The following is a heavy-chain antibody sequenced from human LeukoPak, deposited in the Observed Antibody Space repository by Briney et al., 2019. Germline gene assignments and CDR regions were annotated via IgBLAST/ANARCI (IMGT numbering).Heavy chain of an antibody. V-gene: IGHV1-18*01. CDR1: GYTFASYG. D-gene: IGHD4-23*01. CDR3: AREGRVYGGNSPPFDY. J-gene: IGHJ4*02. CDR2: ISAYNGNT. Sequence: ASVKVSCKASGYTFASYGISWVRQAPGQGLEWMGWISAYNGNTNYAQKLQGRVTMTTDTSTSTAYMELRSLRSDDTAVYYCAREGRVYGGNSPPFDYWGQGTLVTVSS.